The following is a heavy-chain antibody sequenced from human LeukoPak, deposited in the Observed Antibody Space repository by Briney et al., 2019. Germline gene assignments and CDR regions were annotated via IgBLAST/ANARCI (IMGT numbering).Heavy chain of an antibody. D-gene: IGHD1-26*01. V-gene: IGHV4-34*01. Sequence: SETLSLTCAVYGGSFSGYYWSWIRQPPGKGLEWIGEINHSGSTNYNPSLKSRVTISVDTSKNQFSLKLSSVTAADTAVYYCARQPGGRYLEYWGQGTLVTVSS. CDR2: INHSGST. CDR1: GGSFSGYY. CDR3: ARQPGGRYLEY. J-gene: IGHJ4*02.